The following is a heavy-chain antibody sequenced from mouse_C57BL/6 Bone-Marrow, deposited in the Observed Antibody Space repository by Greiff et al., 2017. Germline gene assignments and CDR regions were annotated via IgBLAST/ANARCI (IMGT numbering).Heavy chain of an antibody. CDR1: GFTFSSYA. J-gene: IGHJ4*01. Sequence: EVKLMESGGGLVKPGGSLTLSCAASGFTFSSYAMSWVRQTPEKRLEWVATISDGGSYTYYPDHVKGRFTISRDNAKNNLYLQMSHLKSEDTAMYYCARAYYSNPYAMDYWGQGTSVTVSS. CDR3: ARAYYSNPYAMDY. CDR2: ISDGGSYT. V-gene: IGHV5-4*03. D-gene: IGHD2-5*01.